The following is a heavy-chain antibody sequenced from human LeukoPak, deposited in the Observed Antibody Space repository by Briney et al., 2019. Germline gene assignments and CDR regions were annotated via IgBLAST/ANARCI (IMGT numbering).Heavy chain of an antibody. D-gene: IGHD4-23*01. CDR2: INPSGGST. V-gene: IGHV1-46*01. Sequence: ASVKVSCRTSGYTFTSYYIHWVRQAPGQGPEWMGIINPSGGSTAYAQKFQGRVTMTRDTPTNTVYMELSSLRSEDTAVYYCARPTTVGNAFHIWGQGTMVTVSS. J-gene: IGHJ3*02. CDR1: GYTFTSYY. CDR3: ARPTTVGNAFHI.